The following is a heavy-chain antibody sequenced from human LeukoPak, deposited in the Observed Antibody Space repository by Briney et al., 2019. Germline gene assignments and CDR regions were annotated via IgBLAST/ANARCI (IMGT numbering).Heavy chain of an antibody. D-gene: IGHD1-26*01. V-gene: IGHV5-51*01. J-gene: IGHJ4*02. CDR2: IYPGDSDT. Sequence: GESLKISCKGSGYSFTSNWIGWVRQMPGKGLEYMGIIYPGDSDTRYSPSSQGQVTISADKSISTAYVQWSSLKASDTAMYYCARLVRGATTSSYYFDYWGQGTLVTVSS. CDR1: GYSFTSNW. CDR3: ARLVRGATTSSYYFDY.